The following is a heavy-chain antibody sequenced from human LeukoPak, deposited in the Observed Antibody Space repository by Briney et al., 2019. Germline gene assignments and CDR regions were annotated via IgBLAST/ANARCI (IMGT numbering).Heavy chain of an antibody. CDR3: ARDHYRGAAVFYHPYPKTNWFDP. J-gene: IGHJ5*02. V-gene: IGHV1-18*01. D-gene: IGHD6-13*01. CDR2: ISAYNGNT. CDR1: CYTFTSYG. Sequence: ASVKVSCKASCYTFTSYGISWVRQAPGQGLEWMGWISAYNGNTNYAQKLQGRVTMTTDTSTSTAYMELRSLRSDDTAVYYCARDHYRGAAVFYHPYPKTNWFDPWGQGTLVTVSS.